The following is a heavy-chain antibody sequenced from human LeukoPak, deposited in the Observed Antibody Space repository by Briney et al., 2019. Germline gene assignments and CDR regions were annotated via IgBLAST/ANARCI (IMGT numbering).Heavy chain of an antibody. CDR1: GGSISSSSYY. Sequence: SETLSLTCTVSGGSISSSSYYWGWIRQPPGKGLEWIGSIYYSGSTYYNPSLKSRVTISVDTSKNQFSLKLSSVTAADAAVYYCARTYYGSGSLYYYYYYMDVWGKGTTVTVSS. D-gene: IGHD3-10*01. CDR2: IYYSGST. J-gene: IGHJ6*03. CDR3: ARTYYGSGSLYYYYYYMDV. V-gene: IGHV4-39*07.